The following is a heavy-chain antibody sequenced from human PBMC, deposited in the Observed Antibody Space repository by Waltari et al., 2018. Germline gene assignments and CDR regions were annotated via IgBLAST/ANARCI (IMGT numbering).Heavy chain of an antibody. CDR2: IKQDGSEK. Sequence: LVESGGGLVQPGGSLRLSCAASGFTFSSYWMSWVRQAPGKGLEWVANIKQDGSEKYYVDSVKGRFTISRDNAKNSLYLQMNSLRAEDTAVYYCARDATPYCSGGSCYDWGQGTLVTVSS. D-gene: IGHD2-15*01. CDR3: ARDATPYCSGGSCYD. J-gene: IGHJ4*02. V-gene: IGHV3-7*01. CDR1: GFTFSSYW.